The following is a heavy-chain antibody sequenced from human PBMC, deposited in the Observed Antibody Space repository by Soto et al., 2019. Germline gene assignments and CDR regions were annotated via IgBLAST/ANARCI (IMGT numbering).Heavy chain of an antibody. CDR1: GFTFTNSA. CDR2: ISAYNGNT. Sequence: ASVKVSCKASGFTFTNSAISWVRQAPGQGLEWMGWISAYNGNTNYAQKLQGRVTITTDTSTSTAYMELRSLRSDDTAVYYCARVLSEGYDFWSGSPYYFDYWGQGTLVTVSS. D-gene: IGHD3-3*01. V-gene: IGHV1-18*01. CDR3: ARVLSEGYDFWSGSPYYFDY. J-gene: IGHJ4*02.